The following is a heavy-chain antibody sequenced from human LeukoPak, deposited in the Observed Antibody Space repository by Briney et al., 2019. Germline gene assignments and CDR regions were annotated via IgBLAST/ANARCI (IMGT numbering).Heavy chain of an antibody. Sequence: SVKVSCKASGGTFSSYAISWVRQAPGQGLEWMGRIIPILGIANYAQKFQGRVTITADKSTSTAYMELSSLRSDDTAVYYCARLEGKPAAADYWGQGTLVTVSS. CDR3: ARLEGKPAAADY. J-gene: IGHJ4*02. D-gene: IGHD2-2*01. CDR2: IIPILGIA. CDR1: GGTFSSYA. V-gene: IGHV1-69*04.